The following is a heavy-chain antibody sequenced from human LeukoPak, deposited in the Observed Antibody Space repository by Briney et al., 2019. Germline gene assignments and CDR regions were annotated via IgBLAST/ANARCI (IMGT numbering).Heavy chain of an antibody. Sequence: GASVKVSCKASGYTFTGYYMHWVRQAPGQGLEWMGWINPNSGGTNYAQKFQGRVTMTRDTSMSTVYMELSSLRSEDTAVYYCARDRSSGWYGANYYYYMDVWGKGTTVTISS. D-gene: IGHD6-19*01. CDR2: INPNSGGT. CDR3: ARDRSSGWYGANYYYYMDV. J-gene: IGHJ6*03. V-gene: IGHV1-2*02. CDR1: GYTFTGYY.